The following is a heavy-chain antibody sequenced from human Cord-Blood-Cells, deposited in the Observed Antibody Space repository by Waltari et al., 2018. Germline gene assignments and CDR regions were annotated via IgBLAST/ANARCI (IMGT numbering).Heavy chain of an antibody. J-gene: IGHJ5*02. Sequence: QLQLQESGPGLVKPSETLSLPCTVSGGSISSSSYYWGWIRQPPGKGLEWMGSMYYSGSTKHNPSLKSRVTISGDTSKNQFSLKLSSVTAADTAVYYCARPGKAAAGKVVWFDPWGQGTLVTVSS. CDR3: ARPGKAAAGKVVWFDP. V-gene: IGHV4-39*07. CDR2: MYYSGST. CDR1: GGSISSSSYY. D-gene: IGHD6-13*01.